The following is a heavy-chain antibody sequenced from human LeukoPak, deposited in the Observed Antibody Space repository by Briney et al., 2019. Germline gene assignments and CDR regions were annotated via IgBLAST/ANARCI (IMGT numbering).Heavy chain of an antibody. V-gene: IGHV3-21*01. J-gene: IGHJ6*02. D-gene: IGHD6-19*01. CDR3: ARDRGGSGWSKDYYGMDV. Sequence: PGGSLRLSCAASGFTFSSYSMNWVRQPPGKGLEWVSSIISSSSYIYYADSVKGRFTISRDNAKNSLYLQMNSLRAEDTAVYYCARDRGGSGWSKDYYGMDVWGQGTTVTVSS. CDR2: IISSSSYI. CDR1: GFTFSSYS.